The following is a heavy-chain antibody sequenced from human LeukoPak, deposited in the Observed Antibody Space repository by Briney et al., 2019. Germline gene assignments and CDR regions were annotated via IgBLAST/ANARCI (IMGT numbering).Heavy chain of an antibody. D-gene: IGHD2-15*01. V-gene: IGHV1-69*04. CDR1: GGTFSSYA. CDR3: ASAIVVVVAATGRYYGMDV. Sequence: ASVKVSCKASGGTFSSYAISWVRQAPGQGLGWMGRIIPILGIANYAQKFQGRVTITADKSTSTAYMELSSLRSEDTAVYYCASAIVVVVAATGRYYGMDVWGQGTTVTVSS. J-gene: IGHJ6*02. CDR2: IIPILGIA.